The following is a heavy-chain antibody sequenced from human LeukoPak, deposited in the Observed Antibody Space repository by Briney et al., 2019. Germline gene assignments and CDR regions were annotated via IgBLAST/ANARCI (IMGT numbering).Heavy chain of an antibody. J-gene: IGHJ3*02. Sequence: ASVKVSCKASGYTFTSYDINWVRQATGQGLEWMGWMNPNSGNTGYAQKFQGRVTITRNTSISTAYMELSSLRSEDTAVYYCARHRLHRIYYDTSGYYHDACDIWGQGTMVTVSS. CDR1: GYTFTSYD. CDR2: MNPNSGNT. D-gene: IGHD3-22*01. V-gene: IGHV1-8*03. CDR3: ARHRLHRIYYDTSGYYHDACDI.